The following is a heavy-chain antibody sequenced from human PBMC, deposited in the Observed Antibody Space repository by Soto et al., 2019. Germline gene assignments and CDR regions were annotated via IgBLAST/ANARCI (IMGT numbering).Heavy chain of an antibody. D-gene: IGHD3-3*01. CDR3: ASPARNYDFWSGYPFDI. CDR2: MNPNSGNT. CDR1: GYTFTSYD. J-gene: IGHJ3*02. Sequence: ASVKVSCKASGYTFTSYDINWVRQATGQGLEWMGWMNPNSGNTGYAQKFQGRVTMTRNTSISTAYMELSSLRSEDTAVYYCASPARNYDFWSGYPFDIWGQGTMVPVSS. V-gene: IGHV1-8*01.